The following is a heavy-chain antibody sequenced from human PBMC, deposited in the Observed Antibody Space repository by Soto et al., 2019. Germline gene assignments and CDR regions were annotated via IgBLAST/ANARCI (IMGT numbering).Heavy chain of an antibody. Sequence: GASVKVSCKASGYTFIRYGIPWVRQAPGKGLEWLGWISPYNGDTNYAQTFQGRVTMTTDTSTSTVYMELRSLRSDDTAVYYCAREGVAPYYYYGMDVWGQGTPVTVSS. CDR2: ISPYNGDT. J-gene: IGHJ6*02. CDR1: GYTFIRYG. CDR3: AREGVAPYYYYGMDV. D-gene: IGHD5-12*01. V-gene: IGHV1-18*01.